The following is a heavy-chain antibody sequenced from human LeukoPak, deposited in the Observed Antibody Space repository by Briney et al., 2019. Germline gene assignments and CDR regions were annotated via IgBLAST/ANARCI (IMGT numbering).Heavy chain of an antibody. CDR3: ARRYYYDSSGFYFDY. J-gene: IGHJ4*02. D-gene: IGHD3-22*01. Sequence: TSETLSLTCTVSGGSISSYYWSWIRQPPGKGLEWIGYFCYSGSTNYNPSLKSRVTISVDTSKYQFSLKLSSVTAADTAVYYCARRYYYDSSGFYFDYWGQGTLVTVSS. V-gene: IGHV4-59*08. CDR1: GGSISSYY. CDR2: FCYSGST.